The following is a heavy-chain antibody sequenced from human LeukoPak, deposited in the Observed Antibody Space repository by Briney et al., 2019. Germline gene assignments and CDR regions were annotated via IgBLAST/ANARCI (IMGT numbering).Heavy chain of an antibody. Sequence: GGSLRLSCAASGFTFSSYGMHWVRQAPGKGLEWVAVISYDESNKYYADSVKGRFTISRDNSKNTLYLQMNSLRAEDTAVYYCAKAALLDLYYFDYWGQGTLVTVSS. J-gene: IGHJ4*02. CDR1: GFTFSSYG. D-gene: IGHD1-26*01. CDR3: AKAALLDLYYFDY. V-gene: IGHV3-30*18. CDR2: ISYDESNK.